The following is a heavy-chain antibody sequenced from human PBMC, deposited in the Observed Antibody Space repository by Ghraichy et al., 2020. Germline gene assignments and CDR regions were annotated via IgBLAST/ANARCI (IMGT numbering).Heavy chain of an antibody. CDR3: ARDQGNYYGIDV. CDR1: GFPFSNYW. J-gene: IGHJ6*02. CDR2: IKHDGSEK. V-gene: IGHV3-7*01. Sequence: GSLRLSCAASGFPFSNYWMCWVRRAPGKGLEWVASIKHDGSEKNFVDSVKGRFTISRDNAKNSLYLQMDSLRAEDTAVYYCARDQGNYYGIDVWGQGTTVTVSS.